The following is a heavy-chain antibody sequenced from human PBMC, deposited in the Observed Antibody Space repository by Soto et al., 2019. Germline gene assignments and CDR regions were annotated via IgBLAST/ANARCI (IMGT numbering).Heavy chain of an antibody. CDR3: ARHTPAISISDH. Sequence: QLKLQESGPGLVKPSETLSLACTVSGGSISSSSYYWGWIRQPPGKGLEWIGTIYYSGSTYYNPSLMRRVTISVDTSKNQFLLKLSSVTAADTAVYYCARHTPAISISDHWGQGTLVTVSS. V-gene: IGHV4-39*01. J-gene: IGHJ4*02. CDR2: IYYSGST. CDR1: GGSISSSSYY. D-gene: IGHD2-15*01.